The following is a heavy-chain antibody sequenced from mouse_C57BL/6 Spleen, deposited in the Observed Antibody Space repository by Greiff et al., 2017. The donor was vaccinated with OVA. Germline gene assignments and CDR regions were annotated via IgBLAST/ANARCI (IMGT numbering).Heavy chain of an antibody. V-gene: IGHV14-2*01. J-gene: IGHJ4*01. CDR3: ASGYSNYVYAMDY. CDR1: GFNIKDYY. D-gene: IGHD2-5*01. CDR2: IDPEDGET. Sequence: VQLKESGAELVKPGASVKLSCTASGFNIKDYYMHWVKQRTEQGLEWIGRIDPEDGETKYAPKFQGKATITADTSSNTAYLQLSSLTSEDTAVYYCASGYSNYVYAMDYWGQGTSVTVSS.